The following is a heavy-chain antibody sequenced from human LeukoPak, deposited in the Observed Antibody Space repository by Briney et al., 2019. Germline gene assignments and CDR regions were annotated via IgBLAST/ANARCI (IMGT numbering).Heavy chain of an antibody. CDR1: GYTFTIYG. CDR3: ARDLGIAVAGTFGY. Sequence: ASVKVSCKASGYTFTIYGISWVRQAPGQGLEWMGWISAYNGNTNYAQKLQGRVTMTTDTSTSTAYMELRSLRSDDTAVYYCARDLGIAVAGTFGYWGQGTLVTVSS. V-gene: IGHV1-18*01. CDR2: ISAYNGNT. D-gene: IGHD6-19*01. J-gene: IGHJ4*02.